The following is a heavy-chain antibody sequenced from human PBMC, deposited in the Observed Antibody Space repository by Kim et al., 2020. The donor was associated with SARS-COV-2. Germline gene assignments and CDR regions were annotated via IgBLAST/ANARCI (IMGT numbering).Heavy chain of an antibody. Sequence: SETLSLTCSVSGVSISSYYWSWIRQPPGKGLEWIGYIYYSGSANYNPSLRSRVTISVDTSKNQFSLKLSSVTAADTAVYYCAGTVRGAKFDYCGRGALFT. V-gene: IGHV4-59*08. D-gene: IGHD3-10*01. CDR2: IYYSGSA. J-gene: IGHJ4*01. CDR1: GVSISSYY. CDR3: AGTVRGAKFDY.